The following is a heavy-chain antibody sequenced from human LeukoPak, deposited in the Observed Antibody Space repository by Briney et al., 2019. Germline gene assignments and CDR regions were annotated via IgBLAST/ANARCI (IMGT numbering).Heavy chain of an antibody. Sequence: PSETLSLTCTVSGGSISSSRYYWGWIRQPPGKGLEWFGSIYYSGSTYYNPSLKSRVTISVDTSKNQFSLKLSSVTAADTAVYYCARAGYDFWSGLEVYYYYYMDVWGKGTTVTVSS. CDR2: IYYSGST. D-gene: IGHD3-3*01. CDR1: GGSISSSRYY. CDR3: ARAGYDFWSGLEVYYYYYMDV. J-gene: IGHJ6*03. V-gene: IGHV4-39*07.